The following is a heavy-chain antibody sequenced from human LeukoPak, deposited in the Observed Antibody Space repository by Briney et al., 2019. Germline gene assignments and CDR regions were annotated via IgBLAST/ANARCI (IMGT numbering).Heavy chain of an antibody. D-gene: IGHD6-13*01. CDR3: ARGLYSSSPQY. J-gene: IGHJ4*02. CDR2: IIQDGSEK. V-gene: IGHV3-7*01. CDR1: GFTFSSYW. Sequence: GGSLRLSCAASGFTFSSYWMSWVRQAPGKGLEWVASIIQDGSEKNYVDSVKGRFTISRDNAKSSVFLQMNSLRVEDTAVYYCARGLYSSSPQYWGQGILVTVCS.